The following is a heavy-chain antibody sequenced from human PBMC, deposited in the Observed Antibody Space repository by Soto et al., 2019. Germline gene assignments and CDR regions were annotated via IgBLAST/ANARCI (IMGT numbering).Heavy chain of an antibody. J-gene: IGHJ4*02. CDR3: AREANYDYIWGSYRYTEAFDY. V-gene: IGHV3-7*01. D-gene: IGHD3-16*02. CDR2: IKQDGSEK. CDR1: GFTFSSYW. Sequence: GGSLRLSCAASGFTFSSYWMSWVRRAPGKGLEWVANIKQDGSEKYYVDSVKGRFTISRDNAKNSLYLQMNSLRAEDTAVYYCAREANYDYIWGSYRYTEAFDYWGQGTLVTVSS.